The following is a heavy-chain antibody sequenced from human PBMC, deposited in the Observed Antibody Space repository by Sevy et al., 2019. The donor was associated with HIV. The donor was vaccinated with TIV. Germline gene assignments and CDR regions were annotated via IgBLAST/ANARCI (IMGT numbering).Heavy chain of an antibody. J-gene: IGHJ4*02. D-gene: IGHD2-21*01. V-gene: IGHV3-23*01. Sequence: GGSLRLSCAASGFTFSNYAMSWVRQAPGKGPEWVSTISGSGGSTNYGDSVKDRFTISRDNSKNTLYLQMNSLRAEDTAVYYCAKAYCGGDCYKYFDYWGQGTLVTVSS. CDR1: GFTFSNYA. CDR2: ISGSGGST. CDR3: AKAYCGGDCYKYFDY.